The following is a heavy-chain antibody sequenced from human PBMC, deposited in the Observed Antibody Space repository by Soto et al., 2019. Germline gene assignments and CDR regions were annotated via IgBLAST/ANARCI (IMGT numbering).Heavy chain of an antibody. Sequence: PGGSLRLSCAASGFTVSSNYMSWVRQAPGKGLEGVSVIYSGGSTYYADSVKGRFTISRDNSKNTLYLQMNSLRAEDTAVYYCASCSGGSCYYPSGMDVWGQGTTVTVSS. V-gene: IGHV3-53*01. J-gene: IGHJ6*02. D-gene: IGHD2-15*01. CDR2: IYSGGST. CDR1: GFTVSSNY. CDR3: ASCSGGSCYYPSGMDV.